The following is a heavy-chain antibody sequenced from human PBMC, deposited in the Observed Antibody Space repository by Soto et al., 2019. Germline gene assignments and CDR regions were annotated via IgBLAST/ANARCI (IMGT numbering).Heavy chain of an antibody. CDR3: AREGMGFSNWFDP. V-gene: IGHV3-74*01. CDR2: INSDGSIT. CDR1: RFTFSSYW. D-gene: IGHD2-8*01. Sequence: EVQLVESGGGLVQPGGSLRLSCAASRFTFSSYWMHWVRQAPGKGLVWVSRINSDGSITDYADSVKGRFTISRDNAKNTRYLQMNTMRDEDTAVYYCAREGMGFSNWFDPRGQGTLVSVS. J-gene: IGHJ5*02.